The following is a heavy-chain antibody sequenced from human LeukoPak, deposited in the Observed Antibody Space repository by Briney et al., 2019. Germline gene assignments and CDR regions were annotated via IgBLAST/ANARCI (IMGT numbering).Heavy chain of an antibody. Sequence: ASVKVSCKASGYTFTSYDINWVRQATGQGLEWMGWMNPNSGNTGYAQKFQGRVTMTRNTSISTAYMELSSLRSEDTAVYYCAKAHSSSWDPPYYFDYWGQGTLVTVSS. CDR1: GYTFTSYD. V-gene: IGHV1-8*01. D-gene: IGHD6-13*01. J-gene: IGHJ4*02. CDR3: AKAHSSSWDPPYYFDY. CDR2: MNPNSGNT.